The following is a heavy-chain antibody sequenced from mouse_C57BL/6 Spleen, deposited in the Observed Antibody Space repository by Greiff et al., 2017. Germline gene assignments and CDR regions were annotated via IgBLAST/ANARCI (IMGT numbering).Heavy chain of an antibody. J-gene: IGHJ4*01. CDR1: GFTFSSYA. Sequence: EVKLVESGGGLVKPGGSLKLSCAASGFTFSSYAMSWVRQTPEKRLEWVATISAGGSYTYYPDNVKGRFTISRDNAENNLYMQMSHLKSEDTAMDYCARDGSNSYAMGYWGQGTSVTVSS. V-gene: IGHV5-4*01. CDR3: ARDGSNSYAMGY. CDR2: ISAGGSYT. D-gene: IGHD2-5*01.